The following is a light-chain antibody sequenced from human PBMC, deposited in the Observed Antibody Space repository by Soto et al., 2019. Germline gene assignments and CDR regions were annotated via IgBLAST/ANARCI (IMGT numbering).Light chain of an antibody. Sequence: EIVLTQSPATLSLSPGERATVSCRASQSVSSYLAWYQQKPGQAPRLLIYDASNRATGIPARFSGSGSGTDFTITISSLEPEHFAVYYCQQRSNWPPLFTFGPGTKVDIK. V-gene: IGKV3-11*01. CDR1: QSVSSY. J-gene: IGKJ3*01. CDR3: QQRSNWPPLFT. CDR2: DAS.